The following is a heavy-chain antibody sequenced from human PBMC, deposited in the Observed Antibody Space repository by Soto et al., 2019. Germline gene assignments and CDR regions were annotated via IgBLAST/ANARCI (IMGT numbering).Heavy chain of an antibody. Sequence: ASVKVSCKASGYTFTSYYMHWVRQAPGQGLEWMGIINPSGGSTSYAQKFQGRVTMTRDTSTSTVYMELSSLRSEDTVVYYCARDQGGWGDDYWGQGTLVTVSS. CDR3: ARDQGGWGDDY. V-gene: IGHV1-46*01. J-gene: IGHJ4*02. CDR2: INPSGGST. CDR1: GYTFTSYY. D-gene: IGHD3-16*01.